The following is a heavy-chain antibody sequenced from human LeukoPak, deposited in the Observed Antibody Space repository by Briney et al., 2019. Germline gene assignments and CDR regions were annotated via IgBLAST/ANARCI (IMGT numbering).Heavy chain of an antibody. D-gene: IGHD1-26*01. CDR1: GGSISSYY. Sequence: SETLSLTCTVSGGSISSYYWSWIRQPPGKGLEWIGYIYYSGSTNYNPSLKSRVTISVDTSKNQFSLKLSSVTAADTAVYYCARFKEWKWELLWGQGTMVTVSS. CDR2: IYYSGST. CDR3: ARFKEWKWELL. V-gene: IGHV4-59*01. J-gene: IGHJ3*01.